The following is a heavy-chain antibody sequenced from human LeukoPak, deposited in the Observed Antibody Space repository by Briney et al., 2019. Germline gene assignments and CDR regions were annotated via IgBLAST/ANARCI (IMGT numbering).Heavy chain of an antibody. CDR1: GYTFTSYG. Sequence: ASVKVSCKASGYTFTSYGISWVRQAPGQGLEWMGWISAYNGNTNYAQKLQGRVTMTTDTSTSTAYMELRSLRSDDTAVYYCARDYYDGSGYLGVDYWGQGTLVTVSS. CDR3: ARDYYDGSGYLGVDY. D-gene: IGHD3-22*01. J-gene: IGHJ4*02. V-gene: IGHV1-18*01. CDR2: ISAYNGNT.